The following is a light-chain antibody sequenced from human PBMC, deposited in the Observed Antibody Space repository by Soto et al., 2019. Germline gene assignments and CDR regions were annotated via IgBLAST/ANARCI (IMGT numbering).Light chain of an antibody. V-gene: IGKV1-17*01. Sequence: DIQMTQSPSSLSASVGDRVTITCRASQSIRNALAWYQQKPGKAPKRLIYTTSTLESGVPSRFSGSGSGLEFTLTISSLQPEDFATYYCLQHNTYPRTFGGGTKVEIK. J-gene: IGKJ4*01. CDR1: QSIRNA. CDR3: LQHNTYPRT. CDR2: TTS.